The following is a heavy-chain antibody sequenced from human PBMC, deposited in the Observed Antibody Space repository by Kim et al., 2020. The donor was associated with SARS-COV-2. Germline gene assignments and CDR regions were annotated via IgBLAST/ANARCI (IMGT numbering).Heavy chain of an antibody. Sequence: GGSLRLSCAASGFTFSSYSMNWVRQAPGKGLEWVSSISSSSSYIYYADSVKGRFTISRDNAKNSLYLQMNSLRAEDTAVYYCARAGHDSSGYYPLQALGGQGTLVTVSS. CDR2: ISSSSSYI. CDR1: GFTFSSYS. CDR3: ARAGHDSSGYYPLQAL. D-gene: IGHD3-22*01. J-gene: IGHJ4*02. V-gene: IGHV3-21*01.